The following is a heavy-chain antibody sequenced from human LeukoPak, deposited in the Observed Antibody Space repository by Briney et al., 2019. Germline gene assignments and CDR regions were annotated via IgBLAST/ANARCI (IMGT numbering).Heavy chain of an antibody. J-gene: IGHJ4*02. Sequence: GGSLRLSCAASGFTFSSYTMNWVRQAPGKGLEWVSCISNSSSYIYYADSVKGRFTISRDNAKNSLFLQMNSLRAEDTAVYFCARDGLVATTGDFDYWGPGTLVTVSS. D-gene: IGHD1-26*01. V-gene: IGHV3-21*01. CDR3: ARDGLVATTGDFDY. CDR1: GFTFSSYT. CDR2: ISNSSSYI.